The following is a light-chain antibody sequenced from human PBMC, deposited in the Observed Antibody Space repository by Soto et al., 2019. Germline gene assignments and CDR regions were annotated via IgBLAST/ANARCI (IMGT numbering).Light chain of an antibody. J-gene: IGKJ2*01. CDR1: QSVTSN. V-gene: IGKV3-15*01. Sequence: IVMTQSPATLSVSPGERATLSCRASQSVTSNLAWYQQRPGQAPRLLIYGASTRATGISARFTGSGSGTEFTLTISSLQSEDFAVYYCQQYNNWPLYTFGQGTKLEIK. CDR3: QQYNNWPLYT. CDR2: GAS.